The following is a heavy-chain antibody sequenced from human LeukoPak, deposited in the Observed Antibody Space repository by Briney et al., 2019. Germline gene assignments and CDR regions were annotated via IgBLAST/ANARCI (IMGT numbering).Heavy chain of an antibody. CDR1: GFTLSSYG. D-gene: IGHD1-26*01. Sequence: GRSLRLSCAASGFTLSSYGMHWVRQAPGKGLEWVAVMSYDGTNKYYADSVKGRFTISRDNSKNTLYLEMNSLRAEDTAVYYCAREHYHFDYWGQGTLVTVSS. J-gene: IGHJ4*02. CDR3: AREHYHFDY. V-gene: IGHV3-30*03. CDR2: MSYDGTNK.